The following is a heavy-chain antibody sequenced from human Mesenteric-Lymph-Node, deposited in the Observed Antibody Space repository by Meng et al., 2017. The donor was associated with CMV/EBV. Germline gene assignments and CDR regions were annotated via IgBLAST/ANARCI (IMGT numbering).Heavy chain of an antibody. J-gene: IGHJ4*02. CDR2: ITWNSGSI. V-gene: IGHV3-9*01. D-gene: IGHD6-13*01. Sequence: SLRLSCAASGFTFDDYAMHWVRQAPGKGLEWVSGITWNSGSIGYADSVKGRFTISRDNAKNSLYLQMNSLRAEDTALYYCAKDLWGSSWNYFDYWGQGTLVTVSS. CDR1: GFTFDDYA. CDR3: AKDLWGSSWNYFDY.